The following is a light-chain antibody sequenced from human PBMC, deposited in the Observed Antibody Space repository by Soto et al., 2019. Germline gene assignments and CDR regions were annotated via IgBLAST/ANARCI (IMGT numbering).Light chain of an antibody. V-gene: IGKV1-5*03. CDR2: TAS. CDR1: QSISTS. Sequence: DIQMTQSPSTLSASVGDRVTITCRTSQSISTSLAWYQQKPGKGPKLLIYTASSLASGVPSRFSGSGSGTEFTLTISSLQPDDFATYYCQQYNPNFSYTFGQGTKLEIK. J-gene: IGKJ2*01. CDR3: QQYNPNFSYT.